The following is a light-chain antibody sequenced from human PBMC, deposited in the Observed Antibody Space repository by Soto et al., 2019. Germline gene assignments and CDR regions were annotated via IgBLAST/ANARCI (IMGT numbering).Light chain of an antibody. CDR1: QNINTY. V-gene: IGKV1-39*01. CDR2: GTS. J-gene: IGKJ1*01. CDR3: QQSYTTPRT. Sequence: DIQMTQSPSSLSASVGDRVTITCRASQNINTYLNWYQQKPGKALKLLIYGTSSLQSGVPSRFSGSGSGTDFNLTISSLQPEDFATYYCQQSYTTPRTFGQGTKVDIK.